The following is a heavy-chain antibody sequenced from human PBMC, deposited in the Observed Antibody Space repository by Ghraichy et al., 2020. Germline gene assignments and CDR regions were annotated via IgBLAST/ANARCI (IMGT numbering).Heavy chain of an antibody. CDR1: GGSFSGYY. V-gene: IGHV4-34*01. CDR3: ARGPHFGIAAAGLDY. D-gene: IGHD6-13*01. J-gene: IGHJ4*02. CDR2: INHSGST. Sequence: GSLRLSCAVYGGSFSGYYWSWIRQPPGKGLEWIGEINHSGSTNYNPSLKSRVTISVDTSKNQFSLKLSSVTAADTAVYYCARGPHFGIAAAGLDYWGQGTLVTVSS.